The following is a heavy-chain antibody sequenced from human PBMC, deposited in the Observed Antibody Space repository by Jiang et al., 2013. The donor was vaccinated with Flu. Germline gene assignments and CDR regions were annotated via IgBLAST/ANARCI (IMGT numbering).Heavy chain of an antibody. CDR1: GYTFTSYY. CDR3: ARDRGYCSSTSCSYLYNWFDP. Sequence: SVKVSCKASGYTFTSYYMHWVRQAPGQGLEWMGIINPSGGSTSYAQKFQGRVTMTRDTSTSTVYMELSGLRSEDTAVYYCARDRGYCSSTSCSYLYNWFDPWGQGTLVTVSS. V-gene: IGHV1-46*01. D-gene: IGHD2-2*01. J-gene: IGHJ5*02. CDR2: INPSGGST.